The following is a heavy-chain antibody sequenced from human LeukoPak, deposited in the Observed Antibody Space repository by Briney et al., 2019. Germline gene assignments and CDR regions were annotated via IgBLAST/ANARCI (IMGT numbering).Heavy chain of an antibody. CDR3: AREDTTPQFYWYFDL. J-gene: IGHJ2*01. V-gene: IGHV4-4*07. CDR1: GGSISSYY. CDR2: IYTSGST. D-gene: IGHD5-18*01. Sequence: SETLSLTCTVSGGSISSYYWSWIRQPAGKGLEWIGRIYTSGSTNYSPSLKSRVTMSVDTSKNQFSLKLSSVTAADTAVYYCAREDTTPQFYWYFDLWGRGTLVTVSS.